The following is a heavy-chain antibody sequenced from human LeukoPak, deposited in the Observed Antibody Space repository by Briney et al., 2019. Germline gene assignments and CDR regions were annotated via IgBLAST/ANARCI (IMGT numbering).Heavy chain of an antibody. CDR1: GGSISSYY. Sequence: PSETLSLTCTVAGGSISSYYRSWIRQPPGKGLEWIGYIYFSGSTNYNPSPKSRVTISVDTSKNQFSLKLSSVTAAATAVYYCARSVEGYCSGGSCYSYYYYMDVWGKGTTVTVSS. V-gene: IGHV4-59*01. J-gene: IGHJ6*03. CDR3: ARSVEGYCSGGSCYSYYYYMDV. D-gene: IGHD2-15*01. CDR2: IYFSGST.